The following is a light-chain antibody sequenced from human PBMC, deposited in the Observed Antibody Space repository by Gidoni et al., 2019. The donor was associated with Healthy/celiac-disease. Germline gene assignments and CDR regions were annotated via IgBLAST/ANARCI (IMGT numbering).Light chain of an antibody. J-gene: IGKJ2*03. V-gene: IGKV3-20*01. CDR3: QQYGSSPRYS. CDR1: QSVSSSY. CDR2: GAS. Sequence: EIGLTQPPGTLSLSPGERATLSCRASQSVSSSYLAWYQQKPGQAPRLLIYGASSRATGIPDSFSGSGSGTDFTLTISRLEPEDFAVYYCQQYGSSPRYSFGQGTKLEIK.